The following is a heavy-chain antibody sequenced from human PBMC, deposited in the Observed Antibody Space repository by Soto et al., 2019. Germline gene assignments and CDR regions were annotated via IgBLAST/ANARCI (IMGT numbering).Heavy chain of an antibody. CDR2: INPNSGGT. J-gene: IGHJ6*02. Sequence: SVKVSCKASGYTFTIYGINWVRQAPGQGLEWMGWINPNSGGTNYAQKFQGWVTMTRDTSISTAYMELSRLRSDDTAVYYCARGGVTMVRGVNNYYYYYGMDVWGQGTTVTVSS. V-gene: IGHV1-2*04. CDR3: ARGGVTMVRGVNNYYYYYGMDV. CDR1: GYTFTIYG. D-gene: IGHD3-10*01.